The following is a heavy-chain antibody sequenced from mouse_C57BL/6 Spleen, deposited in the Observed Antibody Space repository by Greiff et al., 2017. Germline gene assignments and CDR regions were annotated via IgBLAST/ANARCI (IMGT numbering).Heavy chain of an antibody. V-gene: IGHV5-4*01. Sequence: VQLKESGGGLVKPGGSLKLSCAASGFTFSSYAMSWVRQTPEKRLEWVATISDGGSYTYYPDNVKGRFTISRDNAKNNLYLQMSHLKSEDTAMYYCARDTGTYYYAMDYWGQGTSVTVSS. CDR2: ISDGGSYT. CDR3: ARDTGTYYYAMDY. J-gene: IGHJ4*01. D-gene: IGHD4-1*01. CDR1: GFTFSSYA.